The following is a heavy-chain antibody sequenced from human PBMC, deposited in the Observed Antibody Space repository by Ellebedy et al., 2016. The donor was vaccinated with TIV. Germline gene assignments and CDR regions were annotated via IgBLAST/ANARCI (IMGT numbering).Heavy chain of an antibody. V-gene: IGHV3-53*01. Sequence: GGSLRLSXAASGFTVSNYYMSWVRQAPGKGLEWISFLYSGGTTYYADSLKGRFTISRDNSRNTLFLQMNSLRAEDTAVYFCARSHALVRFDFWGQGTLVTVSS. CDR3: ARSHALVRFDF. CDR1: GFTVSNYY. CDR2: LYSGGTT. J-gene: IGHJ4*02. D-gene: IGHD3-16*02.